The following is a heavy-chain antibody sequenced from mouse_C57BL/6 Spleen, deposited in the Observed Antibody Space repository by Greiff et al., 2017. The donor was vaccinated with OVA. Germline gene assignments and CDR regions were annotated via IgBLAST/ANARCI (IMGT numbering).Heavy chain of an antibody. CDR1: GFSLTSYG. Sequence: QVQLQQSGPGLVQPSQSLSITCIVSGFSLTSYGVHWVRQSPGKGLEWLGVIWSGGSTDYNAAFISRLSISKDNSKSQVFFKMNSLQADDTAIYYCARKGLGYFDYWGQGTTLTVSS. CDR2: IWSGGST. D-gene: IGHD4-1*01. CDR3: ARKGLGYFDY. J-gene: IGHJ2*01. V-gene: IGHV2-2*01.